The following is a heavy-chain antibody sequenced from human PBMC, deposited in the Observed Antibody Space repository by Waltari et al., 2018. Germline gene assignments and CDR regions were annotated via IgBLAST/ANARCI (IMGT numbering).Heavy chain of an antibody. V-gene: IGHV1-69*08. CDR2: IIPVYGTA. J-gene: IGHJ4*02. CDR3: ARGALAAPFDD. CDR1: GVPFSSQS. D-gene: IGHD6-19*01. Sequence: QVQLVQSGAEVKKPGSSVEVSCKASGVPFSSQSISWGRQARGEGLEWMGRIIPVYGTANYAQKCQGRVTITADKSTSTAYMELSSLRSEDTAVYYCARGALAAPFDDWGQGTLVTVSS.